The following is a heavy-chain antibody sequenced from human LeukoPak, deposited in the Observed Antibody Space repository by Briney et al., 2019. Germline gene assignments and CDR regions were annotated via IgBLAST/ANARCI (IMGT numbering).Heavy chain of an antibody. CDR2: IYYSGST. J-gene: IGHJ4*02. CDR3: ARSLFGYGDYYFDY. V-gene: IGHV4-59*08. D-gene: IGHD4-17*01. CDR1: GGSISSYY. Sequence: SETLSLTCTVSGGSISSYYWSWIRQPPGKGLEWSGYIYYSGSTNYNPSLKSRVTISVDTSKNQFSLKLSSVTAADTAVYYCARSLFGYGDYYFDYWGQGTLVTVSS.